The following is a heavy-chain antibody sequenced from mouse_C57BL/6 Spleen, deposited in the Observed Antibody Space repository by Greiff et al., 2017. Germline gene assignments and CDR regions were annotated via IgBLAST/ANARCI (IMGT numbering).Heavy chain of an antibody. CDR1: GYTFTDYY. D-gene: IGHD1-1*01. V-gene: IGHV1-26*01. Sequence: VQLQQPGPELVKPGASVKISCKASGYTFTDYYMNWVKQSHGKSLEWIGDINPNNGGTNYNQKFKGKATLTVDKSSSTAYMELSSLTSEDSAVYYCASFTTVVATNAYWGQGTLVTVSA. J-gene: IGHJ3*01. CDR3: ASFTTVVATNAY. CDR2: INPNNGGT.